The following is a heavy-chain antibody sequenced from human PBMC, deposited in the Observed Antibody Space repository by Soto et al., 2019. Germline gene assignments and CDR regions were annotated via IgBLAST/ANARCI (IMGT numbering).Heavy chain of an antibody. Sequence: SGPTLVNPTHTLTLTCTFSGFSLSTSGMCVSWIRQPPGKALEWLALIDWDDDKYYSTSLKTRLTISKDTSKNQVVLTMTNMDPVDTATYYCAHSWYCSGGSCYYTYYFDYWGQGTLVTVSS. D-gene: IGHD2-15*01. CDR1: GFSLSTSGMC. CDR3: AHSWYCSGGSCYYTYYFDY. J-gene: IGHJ4*02. CDR2: IDWDDDK. V-gene: IGHV2-70*12.